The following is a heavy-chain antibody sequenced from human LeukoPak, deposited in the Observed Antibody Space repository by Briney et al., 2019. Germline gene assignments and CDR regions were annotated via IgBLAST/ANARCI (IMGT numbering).Heavy chain of an antibody. D-gene: IGHD3-22*01. CDR1: GFTFSSFS. V-gene: IGHV3-21*01. CDR2: ISSSSSYI. J-gene: IGHJ3*02. CDR3: ARDRYYDSSGSQDDDAFYI. Sequence: GGSLRLSCAASGFTFSSFSMNWVRQAPGKGLEWVSSISSSSSYIYYADSVKGRFTISRDNAKNSLYLQMNSLRAEDTAVYYCARDRYYDSSGSQDDDAFYIWGQGTMVTVSS.